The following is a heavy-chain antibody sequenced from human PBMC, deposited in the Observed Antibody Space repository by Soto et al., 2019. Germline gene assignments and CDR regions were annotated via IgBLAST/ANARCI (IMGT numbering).Heavy chain of an antibody. CDR3: AKITLNPLEPAAIPSY. J-gene: IGHJ4*02. Sequence: GGSLRLSCAASGFTFSSYAMSWVRQAPGKGLEWVSAVSGSGGSTYYADSVKGRFTISRDNSKNTLYLQMNSLRAEDTAVYYCAKITLNPLEPAAIPSYWGQGSLVIVSS. V-gene: IGHV3-23*01. CDR1: GFTFSSYA. D-gene: IGHD2-2*02. CDR2: VSGSGGST.